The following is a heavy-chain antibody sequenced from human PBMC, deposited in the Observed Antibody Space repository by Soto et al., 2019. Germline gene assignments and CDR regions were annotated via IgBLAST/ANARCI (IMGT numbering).Heavy chain of an antibody. J-gene: IGHJ4*02. CDR1: GGTFSSYA. CDR3: ARTDFWSGYWGGTNFDY. V-gene: IGHV1-69*06. D-gene: IGHD3-3*01. CDR2: IIPIFGTA. Sequence: SVKVSCKASGGTFSSYAISWVRQAPGQGLEWMGGIIPIFGTANYAQKFQGRVTITADKSTSTAYMELSSLRSEDTAVYYCARTDFWSGYWGGTNFDYWGQGTLVTVSS.